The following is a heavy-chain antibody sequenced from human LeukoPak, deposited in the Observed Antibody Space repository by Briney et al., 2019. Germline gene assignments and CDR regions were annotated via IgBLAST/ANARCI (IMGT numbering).Heavy chain of an antibody. V-gene: IGHV4-59*01. CDR3: AGREEWSYYFDY. Sequence: PSETLSLTCTVSGGSISSYYWSWIRQPPGKGLEWIGYIYYSGSTNYNPSLKSRVTISVDTSKNQFSLKLSSVTAADTAVYYCAGREEWSYYFDYWGQGTLVTVSS. D-gene: IGHD2-8*01. CDR1: GGSISSYY. J-gene: IGHJ4*02. CDR2: IYYSGST.